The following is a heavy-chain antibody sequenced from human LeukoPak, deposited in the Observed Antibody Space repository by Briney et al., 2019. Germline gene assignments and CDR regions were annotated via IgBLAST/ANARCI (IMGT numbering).Heavy chain of an antibody. CDR2: IIPIFGTA. Sequence: SVKVSCKASGGTFSSYAISWVRQAPGQGLEWMGEIIPIFGTANYAQKFQGRVTITADESTSTAYMELSSLRSEDTAVYYCARHIVVVPAAMISWIVYGMDVWGQGTTVTVSS. CDR1: GGTFSSYA. D-gene: IGHD2-2*01. CDR3: ARHIVVVPAAMISWIVYGMDV. V-gene: IGHV1-69*13. J-gene: IGHJ6*02.